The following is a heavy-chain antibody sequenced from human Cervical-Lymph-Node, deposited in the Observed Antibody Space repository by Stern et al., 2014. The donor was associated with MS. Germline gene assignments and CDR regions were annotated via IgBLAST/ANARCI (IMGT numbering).Heavy chain of an antibody. V-gene: IGHV3-21*01. CDR2: ISSSRTHI. Sequence: VQLMQSGGGLVKPGGSLRLSCAASGFTFTTFTMNWVRQAPGKGLEWVSSISSSRTHIYHADSVKGRFTISRDNSKSSLYLQMNSLRAEDTAVYYCARSWNYEYGMDVWGQGTTVTVSS. D-gene: IGHD3-3*01. J-gene: IGHJ6*02. CDR1: GFTFTTFT. CDR3: ARSWNYEYGMDV.